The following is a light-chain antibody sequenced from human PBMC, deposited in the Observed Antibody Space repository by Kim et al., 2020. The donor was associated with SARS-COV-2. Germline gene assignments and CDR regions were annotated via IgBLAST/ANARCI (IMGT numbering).Light chain of an antibody. CDR1: SSDVGGYNY. CDR2: DVS. Sequence: QSVTSSCTGTSSDVGGYNYVSWYQQHPGKAPKLMIYDVSNRPSGVPDRFSGSKSGNTASLTISGLQAEDETDYYCCSYAGSYTWVFGGGTQLTVL. V-gene: IGLV2-11*01. CDR3: CSYAGSYTWV. J-gene: IGLJ3*02.